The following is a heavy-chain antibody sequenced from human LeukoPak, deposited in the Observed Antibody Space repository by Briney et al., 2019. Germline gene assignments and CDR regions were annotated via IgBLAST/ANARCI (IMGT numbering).Heavy chain of an antibody. CDR2: IIPIFGSA. CDR1: GGTFSSYA. J-gene: IGHJ5*02. D-gene: IGHD5-12*01. CDR3: ARVGDDIVAGGSWFDP. Sequence: GSSVKASCKASGGTFSSYAISWVRQAPGQGLEWMGGIIPIFGSANYAQNFQGRVTITADESTTTAYMELSSLRSEDTAVYYCARVGDDIVAGGSWFDPWGQGTLVTVSS. V-gene: IGHV1-69*01.